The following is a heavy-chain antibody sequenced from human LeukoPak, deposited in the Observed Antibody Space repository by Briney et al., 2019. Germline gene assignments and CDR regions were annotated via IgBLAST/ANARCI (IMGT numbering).Heavy chain of an antibody. CDR3: ARVLDIVVVPAASRRNWFDP. Sequence: ASVKVSCKASGYTFSGYYMHWVRQAPGQGLEWMGWISAYNGNTNYAQKLQGRVTMTTDTSTSTAYMELRSLRSDDTAVYYCARVLDIVVVPAASRRNWFDPWGQGTLVTVSS. J-gene: IGHJ5*02. V-gene: IGHV1-18*04. CDR1: GYTFSGYY. D-gene: IGHD2-2*01. CDR2: ISAYNGNT.